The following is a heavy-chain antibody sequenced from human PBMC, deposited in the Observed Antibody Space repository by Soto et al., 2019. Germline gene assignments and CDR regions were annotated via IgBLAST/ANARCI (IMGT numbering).Heavy chain of an antibody. J-gene: IGHJ4*02. V-gene: IGHV1-18*04. CDR2: ISAYNGNT. CDR1: GYTFTGYY. D-gene: IGHD1-26*01. Sequence: GASVKVSCKASGYTFTGYYIHWVRQAPGQGLEWMGWISAYNGNTNYAQKLQGRVTMTTDTSTSTAYMELRSLRSDDTAVYYCARVGGIVGATDFPVSDYWGQGTLVTVSS. CDR3: ARVGGIVGATDFPVSDY.